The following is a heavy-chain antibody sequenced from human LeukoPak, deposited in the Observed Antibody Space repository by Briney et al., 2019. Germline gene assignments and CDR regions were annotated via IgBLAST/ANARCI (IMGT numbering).Heavy chain of an antibody. Sequence: SETLSLTCTVSGGSISTRSYYWGWIRQPPGKGLGWIGSMYYSGATYHNPSLKSRVTISVDTSKNQVSLKLRSVTAADTAVYYCARSYCSSSTCYAVGAFDIWGQGTMVTVSS. V-gene: IGHV4-39*01. J-gene: IGHJ3*02. CDR3: ARSYCSSSTCYAVGAFDI. CDR1: GGSISTRSYY. D-gene: IGHD2-2*01. CDR2: MYYSGAT.